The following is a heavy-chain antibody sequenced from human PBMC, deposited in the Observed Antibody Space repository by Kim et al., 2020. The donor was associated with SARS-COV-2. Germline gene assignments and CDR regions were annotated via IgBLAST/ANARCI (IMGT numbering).Heavy chain of an antibody. CDR3: ARGPLRGYYFDY. CDR2: INYRGST. D-gene: IGHD3-22*01. CDR1: GESFIDHY. Sequence: SETLSRTCAVYGESFIDHYWAWIRQPPGKGLEWIGRINYRGSTDYNPSLKSRVTMSIDTFRNQFSLKLYSVTAADTAVYYCARGPLRGYYFDYWGPGPLVTVSS. V-gene: IGHV4-34*01. J-gene: IGHJ4*02.